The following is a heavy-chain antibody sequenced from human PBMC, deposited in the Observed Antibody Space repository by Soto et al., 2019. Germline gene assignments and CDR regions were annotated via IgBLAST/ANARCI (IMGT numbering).Heavy chain of an antibody. Sequence: QVQLVESGGGVVQPGRSLRLSCAASGFTFSSYAMHWVRQAPGKGLEWVAVISYDGSNKYYADSVKGRFTISRDNSKNTLYLQMNSLRAEDTAVYYCAREIGHSGYDYAFDYWGQGTLVTVSS. V-gene: IGHV3-30-3*01. J-gene: IGHJ4*02. CDR3: AREIGHSGYDYAFDY. CDR2: ISYDGSNK. D-gene: IGHD5-12*01. CDR1: GFTFSSYA.